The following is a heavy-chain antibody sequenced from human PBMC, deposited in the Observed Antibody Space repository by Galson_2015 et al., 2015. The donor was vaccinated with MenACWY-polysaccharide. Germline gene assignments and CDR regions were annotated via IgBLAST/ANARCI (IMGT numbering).Heavy chain of an antibody. CDR1: GGSISSGSYY. J-gene: IGHJ6*02. CDR3: ARVGLGARLVSYYGMDV. V-gene: IGHV4-61*02. CDR2: IYTSGST. D-gene: IGHD6-6*01. Sequence: TLSLTCTVSGGSISSGSYYWSWIWQPAGKGLEWIGRIYTSGSTNYNPSLKSRVTISVDTSKNQFSLKLSSVTAADTAVYYCARVGLGARLVSYYGMDVWGQGTTVTVSS.